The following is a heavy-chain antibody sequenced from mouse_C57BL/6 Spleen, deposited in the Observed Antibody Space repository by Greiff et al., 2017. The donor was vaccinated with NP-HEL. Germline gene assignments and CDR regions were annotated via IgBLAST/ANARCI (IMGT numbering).Heavy chain of an antibody. CDR1: GYSFTSYY. CDR2: IYPGSGSI. Sequence: QVQLQQSGPELVKPGASVKISCKASGYSFTSYYIHWVKQRPGQGLEWIGWIYPGSGSIKYNEKFKDKATLTADKSSSTVYMELSRLTSEDSAVYFCARHEDRRGLRRMDYWGQGTSVTVSS. D-gene: IGHD2-4*01. V-gene: IGHV1-62-2*01. J-gene: IGHJ4*01. CDR3: ARHEDRRGLRRMDY.